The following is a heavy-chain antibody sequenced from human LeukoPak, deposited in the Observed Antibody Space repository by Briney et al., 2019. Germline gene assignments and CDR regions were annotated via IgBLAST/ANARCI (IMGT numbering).Heavy chain of an antibody. J-gene: IGHJ6*03. D-gene: IGHD1-20*01. CDR3: ARVNNWNGYYYMDV. Sequence: GASVKVSCKASGYTFTSYYMHWVRQATGQGLEWMGWMNPNSGNTGYAQKFQGRVTMTRDTSISTAYMELSRLRSDDTAVYYCARVNNWNGYYYMDVWGKGTTVTVSS. V-gene: IGHV1-2*02. CDR2: MNPNSGNT. CDR1: GYTFTSYY.